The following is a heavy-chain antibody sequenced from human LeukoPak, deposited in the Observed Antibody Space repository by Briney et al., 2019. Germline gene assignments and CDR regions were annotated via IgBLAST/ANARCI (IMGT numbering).Heavy chain of an antibody. CDR2: INHSGST. Sequence: SETLALTCAVYGGSFSGYYWSWIRQPPGKGLEWIGEINHSGSTNYNPSLKSRVTISVDTSKNQFSLKLSSVTAADTAVYYCAIVGGTYPYWGQGTLVTVSS. CDR3: AIVGGTYPY. D-gene: IGHD2-15*01. J-gene: IGHJ4*02. V-gene: IGHV4-34*01. CDR1: GGSFSGYY.